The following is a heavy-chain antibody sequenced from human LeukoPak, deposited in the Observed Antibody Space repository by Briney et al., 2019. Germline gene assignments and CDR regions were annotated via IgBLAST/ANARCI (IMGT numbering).Heavy chain of an antibody. CDR3: ARGQEMATMNY. J-gene: IGHJ4*02. V-gene: IGHV3-53*04. Sequence: GGSLRLSCAASGFTVSSNYMSWVRQAPGKGLEWVSVIYSGGSTYYADSVKGRFTISRHNSKNTLYLQMNSLTAEDTAVYYCARGQEMATMNYWGQGTLVTVSS. CDR1: GFTVSSNY. D-gene: IGHD5-12*01. CDR2: IYSGGST.